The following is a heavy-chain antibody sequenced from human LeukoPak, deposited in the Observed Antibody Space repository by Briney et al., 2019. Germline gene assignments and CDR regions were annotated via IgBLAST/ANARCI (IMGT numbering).Heavy chain of an antibody. V-gene: IGHV3-23*01. CDR1: GFTFSSYA. J-gene: IGHJ4*02. CDR2: ISGSGGST. Sequence: GGSLRLSCAASGFTFSSYAMSWVRQAPGKGLEWVSGISGSGGSTYYADSVKGRFTISRDNSKNTLYLQMNSLRAEDTAVYYCAISGGYWAWAHWGQGTLVTVSS. CDR3: AISGGYWAWAH. D-gene: IGHD1-26*01.